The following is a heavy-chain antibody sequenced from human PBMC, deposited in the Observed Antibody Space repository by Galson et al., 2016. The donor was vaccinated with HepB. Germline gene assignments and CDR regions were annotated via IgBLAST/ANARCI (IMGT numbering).Heavy chain of an antibody. CDR1: GFTFSRYA. J-gene: IGHJ4*02. CDR3: AKDSGSMIVVATTLDY. CDR2: ISGSGGNT. D-gene: IGHD3-22*01. V-gene: IGHV3-23*01. Sequence: SLRLSCAASGFTFSRYAMSWVRQAPGKGLEWVSGISGSGGNTYYADSVKGRFTISRDNSKNTLYLQMNSLRAEDTAVYYCAKDSGSMIVVATTLDYWGQGTPVTVSS.